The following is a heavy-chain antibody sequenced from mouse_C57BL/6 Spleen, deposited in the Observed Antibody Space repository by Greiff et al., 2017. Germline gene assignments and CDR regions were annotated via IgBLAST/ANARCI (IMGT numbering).Heavy chain of an antibody. D-gene: IGHD4-1*01. Sequence: QVQLQQSGAELVRPGTSVKLSCKASGYTFTSYWMHWVKQRPGQGLEWIGVIDPSDSYTNYNQTFKGKATLTVDTSSSTAYMQLSSLTSEDSAVYYCAREELGMGAMDYWGQGTSVTVSS. CDR3: AREELGMGAMDY. J-gene: IGHJ4*01. CDR2: IDPSDSYT. CDR1: GYTFTSYW. V-gene: IGHV1-59*01.